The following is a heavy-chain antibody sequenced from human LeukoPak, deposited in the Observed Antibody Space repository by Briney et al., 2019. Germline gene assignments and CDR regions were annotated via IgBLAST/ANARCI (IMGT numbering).Heavy chain of an antibody. Sequence: ASVKVSCTASGYTFTSYYMHWVRQAPGQGLEWMGWISAYNGNTNYAQKLQGRVTMTTDTSTSTAYMELRSLRSDDTAVYYCARVNGGYEDAFDIWGQGTMVTVSS. CDR1: GYTFTSYY. V-gene: IGHV1-18*04. J-gene: IGHJ3*02. D-gene: IGHD5-12*01. CDR3: ARVNGGYEDAFDI. CDR2: ISAYNGNT.